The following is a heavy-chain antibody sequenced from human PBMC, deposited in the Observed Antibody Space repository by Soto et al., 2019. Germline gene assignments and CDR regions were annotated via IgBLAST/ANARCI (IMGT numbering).Heavy chain of an antibody. CDR1: GGSISGYY. V-gene: IGHV4-59*01. CDR2: IYYSGST. Sequence: SETXSLTCSVSGGSISGYYWSWIRQPPGKGLEWIGNIYYSGSTNYNPSLNNRVTISVDTSKKQFSLKLSSVTAADTAVYYCARGSGSTLDYWGQGALVTVSS. J-gene: IGHJ4*02. CDR3: ARGSGSTLDY. D-gene: IGHD3-10*01.